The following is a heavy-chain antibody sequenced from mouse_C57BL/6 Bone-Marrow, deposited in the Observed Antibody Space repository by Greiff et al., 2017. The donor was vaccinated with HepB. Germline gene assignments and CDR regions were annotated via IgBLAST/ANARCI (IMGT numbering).Heavy chain of an antibody. CDR3: TAGPYYFDY. J-gene: IGHJ2*01. Sequence: EVKVVESGGGLVQPGGSMKLSCVASGFTFSNYWMNWVRQSPEKGLEWVAQIRLKSDNYATHYAESVKGRFTISRDDSKSSVYLQMNNLRAEDTGIYYCTAGPYYFDYWGQGTTLTVSS. D-gene: IGHD3-1*01. CDR2: IRLKSDNYAT. CDR1: GFTFSNYW. V-gene: IGHV6-3*01.